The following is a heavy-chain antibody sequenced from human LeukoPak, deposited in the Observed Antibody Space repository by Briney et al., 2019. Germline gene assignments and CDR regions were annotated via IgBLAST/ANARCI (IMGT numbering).Heavy chain of an antibody. V-gene: IGHV3-74*01. J-gene: IGHJ4*02. CDR1: GFTFSNYL. CDR2: ITSDGSST. D-gene: IGHD2-2*01. Sequence: PGGSLRPSCAASGFTFSNYLMHWVRQAPGKGLVWVSRITSDGSSTHYADSVTGRFTISRDNAKNTLYLQMNSLTAEDTAVYYCVSLGYCSTSSCQPWGQGTLVTVSS. CDR3: VSLGYCSTSSCQP.